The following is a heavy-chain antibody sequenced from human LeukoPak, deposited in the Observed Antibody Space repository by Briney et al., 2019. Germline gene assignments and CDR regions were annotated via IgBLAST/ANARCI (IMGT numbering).Heavy chain of an antibody. CDR3: ARNLRLRTRDEAIGY. Sequence: ASVKVSCKASGYTFTSYDINWVRLATGQGLEWMGWMNPNSGNTGYAQKFQGRVTITRNTSISTAYMELSSLRSEDTAVYYCARNLRLRTRDEAIGYWGQGTLVTVSS. D-gene: IGHD5-24*01. CDR1: GYTFTSYD. V-gene: IGHV1-8*03. J-gene: IGHJ4*02. CDR2: MNPNSGNT.